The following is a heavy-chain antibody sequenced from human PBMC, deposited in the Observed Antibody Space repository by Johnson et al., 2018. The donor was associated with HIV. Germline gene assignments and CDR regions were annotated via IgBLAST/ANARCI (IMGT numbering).Heavy chain of an antibody. Sequence: VQLVESGGGVVRPGGSLRLSCAASRFTFDDYVMSWVRQAPGKGLEWVSGINWNGGSTGYADSVKGRFTISRDNAKNSLYLQMNSLRAEDTALYYCARVGSGGYLLGAVDVWGQGTMVTVSS. J-gene: IGHJ3*01. D-gene: IGHD1-26*01. CDR2: INWNGGST. CDR1: RFTFDDYV. V-gene: IGHV3-20*04. CDR3: ARVGSGGYLLGAVDV.